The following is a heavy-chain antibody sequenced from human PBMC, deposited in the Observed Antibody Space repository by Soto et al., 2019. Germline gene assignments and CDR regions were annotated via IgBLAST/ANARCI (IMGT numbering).Heavy chain of an antibody. CDR2: ISSSSSYI. J-gene: IGHJ4*02. V-gene: IGHV3-21*01. CDR1: GFTFSSYS. D-gene: IGHD3-22*01. CDR3: ASHPRDSSGYWYYFDY. Sequence: EVQLVESGGGLVKPGGSLRLSRAASGFTFSSYSMNWVHQAPGKGLEWVSSISSSSSYIYYADSVKGRFTISRDNAKNSLYLQMNSLRAEDTAVYYCASHPRDSSGYWYYFDYWGQGTLVTVSS.